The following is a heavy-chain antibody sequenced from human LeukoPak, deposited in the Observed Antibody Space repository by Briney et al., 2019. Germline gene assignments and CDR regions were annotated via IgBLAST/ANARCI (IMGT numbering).Heavy chain of an antibody. CDR2: ISSSGSTI. V-gene: IGHV3-48*01. CDR3: ARTSDTSGRLYWYFDL. D-gene: IGHD3-22*01. Sequence: GGSLRLSCAASGFTFRAYSMNWVRQAPGKGLEWVSYISSSGSTIYYAASMKGRFTISRDNAKNSLYLQMNSLRAEDAGVYYCARTSDTSGRLYWYFDLWGRGTLVTVSS. CDR1: GFTFRAYS. J-gene: IGHJ2*01.